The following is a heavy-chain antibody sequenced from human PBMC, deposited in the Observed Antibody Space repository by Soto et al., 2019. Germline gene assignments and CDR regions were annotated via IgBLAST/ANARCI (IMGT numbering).Heavy chain of an antibody. J-gene: IGHJ4*02. D-gene: IGHD3-22*01. CDR2: IYYSGST. Sequence: QLQLQESGPGLVKPSETLSLTCTVSGGSISSSSYYWGWIRQPPGKGLEWIGSIYYSGSTYYNPSHQSQVTISVDPSTNQFSPKLSPVNAADTAVYYCARLLYYYDSSGYYAGSRFDYWGQGTLVTVSS. CDR3: ARLLYYYDSSGYYAGSRFDY. CDR1: GGSISSSSYY. V-gene: IGHV4-39*01.